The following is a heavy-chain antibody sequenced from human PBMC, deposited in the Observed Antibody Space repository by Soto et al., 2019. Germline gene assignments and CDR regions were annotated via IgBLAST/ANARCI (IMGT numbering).Heavy chain of an antibody. CDR3: ARAKYYGSNWFGP. V-gene: IGHV4-59*12. Sequence: SETLSLTCTVSGTSITTNYWNWIRQPPGKGLEWIGYIYYSGSTYYNPTLKSRVTISVDTSKNQFPLKLSSVTAADTAVYYCARAKYYGSNWFGPWGQGTLVTVSS. CDR2: IYYSGST. D-gene: IGHD4-17*01. CDR1: GTSITTNY. J-gene: IGHJ5*02.